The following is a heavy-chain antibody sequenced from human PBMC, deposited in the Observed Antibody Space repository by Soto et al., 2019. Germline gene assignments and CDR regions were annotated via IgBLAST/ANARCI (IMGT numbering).Heavy chain of an antibody. Sequence: SVKVSCKASVGTFSSGSISWVRHAPVQGLEWMGRIIPFIGTANYAQKFQGRGTITADESTSTAYMELTSLRSEDTAVYYCARVVMTTVPASYYYGMDVWGQGPTVTVSS. J-gene: IGHJ6*02. CDR2: IIPFIGTA. D-gene: IGHD4-4*01. V-gene: IGHV1-69*11. CDR3: ARVVMTTVPASYYYGMDV. CDR1: VGTFSSGS.